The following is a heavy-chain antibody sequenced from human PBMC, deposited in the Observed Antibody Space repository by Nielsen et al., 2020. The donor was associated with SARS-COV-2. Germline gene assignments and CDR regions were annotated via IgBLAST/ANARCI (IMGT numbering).Heavy chain of an antibody. V-gene: IGHV6-1*01. CDR1: GDSVSTNSAA. CDR3: ARDYFASGSYWSFDY. J-gene: IGHJ4*02. Sequence: QALSPTSAIHGDSVSTNSAAWNWIRQSPWRGLEWLGRTYNTSTSKPYNDYAVYVKSRITINPATAKNHFSLQLSSVTPEDTAVYYCARDYFASGSYWSFDYWGQGTLVTVSS. D-gene: IGHD3-10*01. CDR2: TYNTSTSKPYN.